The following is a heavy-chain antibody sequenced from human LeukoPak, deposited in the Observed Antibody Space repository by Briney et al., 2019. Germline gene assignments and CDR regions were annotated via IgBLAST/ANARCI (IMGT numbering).Heavy chain of an antibody. V-gene: IGHV3-23*01. CDR3: AKESRLVVVVAASNYFDY. CDR1: GFTFSSYA. J-gene: IGHJ4*02. CDR2: ISGSGGST. D-gene: IGHD2-15*01. Sequence: GGSLRLSRAASGFTFSSYAMSWVRQALGKGLEWVSAISGSGGSTYYADSVKGRFTISRDNSKNTLYLQMNSLRAEDTAVYYCAKESRLVVVVAASNYFDYWGQGTLVTVSS.